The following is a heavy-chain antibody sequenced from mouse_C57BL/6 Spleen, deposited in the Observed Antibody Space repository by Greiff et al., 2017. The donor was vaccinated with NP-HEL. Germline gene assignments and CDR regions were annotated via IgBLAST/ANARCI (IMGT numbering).Heavy chain of an antibody. D-gene: IGHD2-1*01. Sequence: EVQLQQSGTVLARPGASVKMSCKTSGYTFTSYWMHWVKQRPGQGLEWIGAIYPGNSDTSYNQKFKGKAKLTAVTSASTAYMELSSLTNEDSAVYYCTRDYYGNYVYFDYWGQGTTLTVSS. CDR1: GYTFTSYW. J-gene: IGHJ2*01. CDR3: TRDYYGNYVYFDY. V-gene: IGHV1-5*01. CDR2: IYPGNSDT.